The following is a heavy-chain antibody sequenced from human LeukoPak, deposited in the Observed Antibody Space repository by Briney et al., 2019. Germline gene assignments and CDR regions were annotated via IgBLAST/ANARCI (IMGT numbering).Heavy chain of an antibody. D-gene: IGHD6-19*01. CDR3: ARVQRWPTCFDY. J-gene: IGHJ4*02. Sequence: GGSLRLSXAASGFTFSDYYMSWIRQAPGKGLEWVSYISGSGTTVYYADSVKGRFTISRDNANISLYLQMNSLRAEDTAMYYCARVQRWPTCFDYWGQGTLVTVSS. CDR1: GFTFSDYY. V-gene: IGHV3-11*04. CDR2: ISGSGTTV.